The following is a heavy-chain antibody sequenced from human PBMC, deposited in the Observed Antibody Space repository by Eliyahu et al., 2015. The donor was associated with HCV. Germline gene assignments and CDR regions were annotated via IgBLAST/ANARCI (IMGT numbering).Heavy chain of an antibody. J-gene: IGHJ5*02. CDR3: AKGVDH. CDR2: ISAGGAST. Sequence: EVQLLESGGAFVQPGGSLRLSCAASGFTFSSYAMTWVRQAPGKGLEWVSTISAGGASTYSADSVMGRFTISRDNSKNTLYLQMNSLRAEDTAVYYCAKGVDHWGQGTLVTVSS. CDR1: GFTFSSYA. V-gene: IGHV3-23*01.